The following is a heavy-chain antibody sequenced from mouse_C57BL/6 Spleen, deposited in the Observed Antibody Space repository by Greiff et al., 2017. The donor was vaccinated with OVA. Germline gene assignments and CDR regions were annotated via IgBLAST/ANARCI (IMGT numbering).Heavy chain of an antibody. CDR1: GFTFSSYA. CDR2: ISSGGDYI. V-gene: IGHV5-9-1*02. CDR3: TSEGTTARYFDV. D-gene: IGHD1-2*01. J-gene: IGHJ1*03. Sequence: EVKLVESGEGLVKPGGSLKRSCAASGFTFSSYAMSWVRQTPEKRLEWVAYISSGGDYIYYADTVKGRFTISRDNARNTLYLQMSSLKSEDTAMYYCTSEGTTARYFDVWGTGTTVTVSS.